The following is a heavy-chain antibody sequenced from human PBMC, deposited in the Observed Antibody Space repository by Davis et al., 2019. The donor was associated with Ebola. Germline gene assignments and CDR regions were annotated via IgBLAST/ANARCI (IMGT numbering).Heavy chain of an antibody. CDR3: ARLWFREEVVDY. D-gene: IGHD3-10*01. Sequence: MPSETLSLTCTVSGGSISSYYWSWIRQPPGKGLEWIGSIYYSGSTYYNPSLKSRVTISVDTSKNQFSLKLSSVTAADTAVYYCARLWFREEVVDYWGQGTLVTVSS. CDR1: GGSISSYY. J-gene: IGHJ4*02. V-gene: IGHV4-59*05. CDR2: IYYSGST.